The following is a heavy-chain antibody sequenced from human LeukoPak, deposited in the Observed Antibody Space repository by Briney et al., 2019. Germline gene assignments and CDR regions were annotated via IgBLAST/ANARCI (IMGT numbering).Heavy chain of an antibody. CDR1: GFTFSSYA. V-gene: IGHV3-30*04. CDR3: ARAIIPRNYDILTGPQSYYYYYYMDV. D-gene: IGHD3-9*01. Sequence: PGGSLRLSCAASGFTFSSYAMHWVRQAPGKGLEWVAVISYDGSNKYYADSVKGRFTISRDNSKNTLYLQMNSLRAEDTAVYYCARAIIPRNYDILTGPQSYYYYYYMDVWGKGTTVTISS. CDR2: ISYDGSNK. J-gene: IGHJ6*03.